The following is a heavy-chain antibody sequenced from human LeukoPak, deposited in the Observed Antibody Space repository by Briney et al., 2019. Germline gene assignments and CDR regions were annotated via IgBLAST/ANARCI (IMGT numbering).Heavy chain of an antibody. CDR2: INHSGST. CDR3: ARVEFYYGSGSYTCWFDP. D-gene: IGHD3-10*01. V-gene: IGHV4-34*01. J-gene: IGHJ5*02. Sequence: PSETLSLTCAVYGGSFSGYYWSWIRQPPGKGLEWIGEINHSGSTNYNPSLKSRVTMSVDTSKNQFSLKLSSVTAADTAVYYCARVEFYYGSGSYTCWFDPWGQGTLVTVSS. CDR1: GGSFSGYY.